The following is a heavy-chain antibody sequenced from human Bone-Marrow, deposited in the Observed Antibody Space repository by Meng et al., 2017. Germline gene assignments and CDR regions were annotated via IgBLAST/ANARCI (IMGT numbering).Heavy chain of an antibody. V-gene: IGHV4-31*03. CDR2: IYYSGST. CDR3: ASLYGVVGASWFDP. D-gene: IGHD1-26*01. J-gene: IGHJ5*02. Sequence: QVRLQGSGPGLVKPSQTLSLTCTVSGGSISSGGYYWNWIRQHPGKGLEWIGYIYYSGSTYYNPSLKSRITISVDTSKNHFSLKLSSVTAADTAVYYCASLYGVVGASWFDPWGQGTLVTVSS. CDR1: GGSISSGGYY.